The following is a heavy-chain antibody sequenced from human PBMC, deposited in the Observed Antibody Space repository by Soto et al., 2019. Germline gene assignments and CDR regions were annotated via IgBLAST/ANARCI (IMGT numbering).Heavy chain of an antibody. CDR1: GFTFGSST. D-gene: IGHD6-19*01. CDR3: AKGRRTSGWLLDY. CDR2: IGGSGIST. Sequence: GSLRLSCAASGFTFGSSTMSWVRQALGKGLEWVAGIGGSGISTYYADSVKGRFTISRDNSKNTLYVQMHTLRAEDTAIYYCAKGRRTSGWLLDYWGQGTLVTVSS. V-gene: IGHV3-23*01. J-gene: IGHJ4*02.